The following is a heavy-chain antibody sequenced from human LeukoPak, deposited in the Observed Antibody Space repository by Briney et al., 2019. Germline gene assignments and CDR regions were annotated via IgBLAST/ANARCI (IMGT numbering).Heavy chain of an antibody. CDR3: ARDYGVLDY. V-gene: IGHV4-61*02. D-gene: IGHD4-17*01. CDR1: GGSISSGSYY. CDR2: IYTSGST. Sequence: SETLSLTCTVSGGSISSGSYYWSWIRQPAGKGLEWIGRIYTSGSTNYNPSLKSRVTISVDTSKNQFSLKLSSVTAADTAVYYCARDYGVLDYWGQGTLVTVSS. J-gene: IGHJ4*02.